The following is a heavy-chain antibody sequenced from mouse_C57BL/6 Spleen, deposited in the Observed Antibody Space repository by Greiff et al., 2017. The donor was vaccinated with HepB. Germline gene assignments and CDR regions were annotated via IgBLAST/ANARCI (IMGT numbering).Heavy chain of an antibody. CDR2: IDPSDSYT. CDR3: VYYGRSPDWFAY. J-gene: IGHJ3*01. Sequence: QVQLQQPGAELVRPGTSVKLSCKASGYTFTSYWMHWVKQRPGQGLEWIGVIDPSDSYTNYNQKFKGKATLTVDTSSSTAYMQLSSLTSEDSAVYYCVYYGRSPDWFAYWGQGTLVTVSA. CDR1: GYTFTSYW. V-gene: IGHV1-59*01. D-gene: IGHD1-1*01.